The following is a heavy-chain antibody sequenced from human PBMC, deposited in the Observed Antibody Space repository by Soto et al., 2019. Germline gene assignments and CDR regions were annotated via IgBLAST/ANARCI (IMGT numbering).Heavy chain of an antibody. V-gene: IGHV6-1*01. CDR1: GDSVSSNSAA. D-gene: IGHD2-15*01. Sequence: SQTLSLTCAISGDSVSSNSAAWNWIRQSPSRGLEWLGRTYYRSKWYNDYAVSVKSRITINPDTSKNQFSLQLNSVTPEDTAVYYCAREWGNIYIVVVVAATGYFDYWGQGTLVTVSS. J-gene: IGHJ4*02. CDR3: AREWGNIYIVVVVAATGYFDY. CDR2: TYYRSKWYN.